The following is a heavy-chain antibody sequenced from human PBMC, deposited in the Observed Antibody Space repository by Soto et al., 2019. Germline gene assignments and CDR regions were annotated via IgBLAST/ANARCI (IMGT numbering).Heavy chain of an antibody. V-gene: IGHV4-59*02. D-gene: IGHD2-21*02. Sequence: SETLSLTCTVSGGSVNSYYWSWIRQPPGKGLEWIGYIFYSGSTKSNPSRKSRVTMSVDMSRNQFSLRLTSVTAADTAVYYCARVFPSYCGGDCSYFDSLGQGTLVTVSS. CDR3: ARVFPSYCGGDCSYFDS. CDR2: IFYSGST. CDR1: GGSVNSYY. J-gene: IGHJ4*02.